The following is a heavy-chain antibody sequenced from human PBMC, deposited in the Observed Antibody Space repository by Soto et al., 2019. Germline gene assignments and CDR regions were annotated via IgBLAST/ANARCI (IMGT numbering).Heavy chain of an antibody. CDR3: ARSDMGYYDSSGYYPTPFFDY. J-gene: IGHJ4*02. Sequence: SETLSLTCTVSGGSISSYYWSWIRQPPGKGLEWIGYIYYSGSTNYNPSLKSRVTISVDTSKNQFSLKLRSVTAADTAVYYCARSDMGYYDSSGYYPTPFFDYWGQGTLVTVSS. CDR2: IYYSGST. D-gene: IGHD3-22*01. CDR1: GGSISSYY. V-gene: IGHV4-59*01.